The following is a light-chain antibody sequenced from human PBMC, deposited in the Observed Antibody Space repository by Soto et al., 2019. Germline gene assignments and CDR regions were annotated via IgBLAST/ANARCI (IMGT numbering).Light chain of an antibody. CDR1: SGSIASNY. V-gene: IGLV6-57*03. Sequence: NFMLTQPHSVSESPGKTVTISCTRSSGSIASNYVQWYQQRPGSAPTTVIYEDNQRPSGVPDRFSGSIDSSSNSASLTISGRKNEDEADYYCQSYDSSNHEGVFGGGTKLTVL. J-gene: IGLJ3*02. CDR2: EDN. CDR3: QSYDSSNHEGV.